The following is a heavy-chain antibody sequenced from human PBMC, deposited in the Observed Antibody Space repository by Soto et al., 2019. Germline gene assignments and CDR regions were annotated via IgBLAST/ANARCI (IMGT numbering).Heavy chain of an antibody. CDR1: GFTFDDYT. Sequence: EVQLVESGGVVVQPGGSLRLSCAASGFTFDDYTMYWVRQAPGKGLEWVSLINWDGGRTYYADSVKGRFTISRDNRKNSLFLQMNSLRSEDTALYYCAKDGHRDGSGYYYFEYWGQGTLVTVSS. D-gene: IGHD3-22*01. CDR2: INWDGGRT. CDR3: AKDGHRDGSGYYYFEY. J-gene: IGHJ4*02. V-gene: IGHV3-43*01.